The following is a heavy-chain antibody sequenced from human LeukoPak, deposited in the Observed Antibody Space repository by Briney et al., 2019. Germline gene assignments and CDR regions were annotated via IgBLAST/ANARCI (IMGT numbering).Heavy chain of an antibody. J-gene: IGHJ4*02. Sequence: ASVKVSCKASGYTFTDYYMRWLRQAPGQGPEWMGWINPDSGDTKSAQKFQGRVIMTRETSIRTAYMEMSRLRPDDTAVYYCARDGSLDYWGQGTQVTVSS. V-gene: IGHV1-2*02. D-gene: IGHD3-10*01. CDR1: GYTFTDYY. CDR2: INPDSGDT. CDR3: ARDGSLDY.